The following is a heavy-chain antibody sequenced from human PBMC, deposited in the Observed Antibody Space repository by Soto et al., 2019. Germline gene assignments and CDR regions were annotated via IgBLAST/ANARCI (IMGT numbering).Heavy chain of an antibody. V-gene: IGHV4-34*01. CDR2: INHSGST. CDR3: ARATYYDFWSGYYMSVRGIFDY. D-gene: IGHD3-3*01. J-gene: IGHJ4*02. CDR1: GGSFSGYY. Sequence: QVQLQQWGAGLLKPSETLSLTCAVYGGSFSGYYWSWIRQPPGKGLEWIGEINHSGSTNYNPSLKRRVTISVDTSKNQFSLKLSSVTAADTAVYYCARATYYDFWSGYYMSVRGIFDYWGQGTLVTVSS.